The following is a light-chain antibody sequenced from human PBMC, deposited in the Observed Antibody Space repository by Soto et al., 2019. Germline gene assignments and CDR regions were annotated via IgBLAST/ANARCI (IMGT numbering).Light chain of an antibody. Sequence: QSVLTQPPSVSGAPGQRVTISCTWSSSNIGAGYDVHWYQQLPGTAPKLLIYGNSNRPSGVPDRFSGSKSGTSASLAITGLKAEDEADYYCQSYDSSLSVVFGGGTKLTV. CDR2: GNS. J-gene: IGLJ2*01. CDR1: SSNIGAGYD. V-gene: IGLV1-40*01. CDR3: QSYDSSLSVV.